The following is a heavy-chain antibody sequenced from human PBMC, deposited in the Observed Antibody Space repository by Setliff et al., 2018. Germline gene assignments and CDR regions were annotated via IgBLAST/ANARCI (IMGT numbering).Heavy chain of an antibody. CDR2: IYIGGSA. D-gene: IGHD6-19*01. CDR3: AREQWLDPPGYYYMDV. J-gene: IGHJ6*03. Sequence: PSETLFLTCTVSGGSISSYYWSWIRQPAGKGLEWIGHIYIGGSANYNPSLKSRVTMSIDTSKNQFSLKLNSVTAADMAVYYCAREQWLDPPGYYYMDVWAKGTTVTVSS. CDR1: GGSISSYY. V-gene: IGHV4-4*07.